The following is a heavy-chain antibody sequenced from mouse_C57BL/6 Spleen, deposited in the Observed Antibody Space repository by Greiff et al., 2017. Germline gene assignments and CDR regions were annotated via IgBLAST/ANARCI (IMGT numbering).Heavy chain of an antibody. CDR2: IYPRSGNT. CDR1: GYTFTSYG. Sequence: QVQLQQSGAELARPGASVKLSCKASGYTFTSYGISWVKQRTGQGLEWIGEIYPRSGNTYYHEQFKGKATLTADTSSSTAYMELRSLTSEDSAVYFCARPTVVATDYLDYWGQGTTLTVSS. CDR3: ARPTVVATDYLDY. J-gene: IGHJ2*01. V-gene: IGHV1-81*01. D-gene: IGHD1-1*01.